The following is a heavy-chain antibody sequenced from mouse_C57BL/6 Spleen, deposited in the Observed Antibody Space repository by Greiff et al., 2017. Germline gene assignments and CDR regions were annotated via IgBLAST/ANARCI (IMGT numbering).Heavy chain of an antibody. CDR1: GYTFTSYT. J-gene: IGHJ3*01. CDR2: INPSSGYT. Sequence: VNLVASGAELARPGASVKMSCKASGYTFTSYTMHWVKQRPGQGLEWIGYINPSSGYTKYNQKFKDKATLTADKSSSTAYMQLSSLTSEDSAVYYCARREDWFAYWGQGTLVTVSA. CDR3: ARREDWFAY. V-gene: IGHV1-4*01.